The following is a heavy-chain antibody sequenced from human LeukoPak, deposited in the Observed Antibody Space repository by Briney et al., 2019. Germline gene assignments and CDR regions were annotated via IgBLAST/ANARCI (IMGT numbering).Heavy chain of an antibody. Sequence: SETLSLTCTVSGGSISNYHWSWIRQPAGKGLEWIGQIHTGGSTNYNPPLKSRVTMSIDTPENQLSLTIRSVTAADTAVYYCARRDISSGWSFDYWGQGTLVTASS. D-gene: IGHD6-19*01. CDR1: GGSISNYH. CDR2: IHTGGST. V-gene: IGHV4-4*07. J-gene: IGHJ4*02. CDR3: ARRDISSGWSFDY.